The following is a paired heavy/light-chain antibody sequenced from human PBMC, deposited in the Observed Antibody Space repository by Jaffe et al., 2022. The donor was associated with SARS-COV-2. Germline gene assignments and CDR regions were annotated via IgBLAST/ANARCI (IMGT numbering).Heavy chain of an antibody. V-gene: IGHV3-11*01. CDR1: GFTFSDYY. J-gene: IGHJ4*02. CDR2: ISSSGSTI. D-gene: IGHD1-26*01. CDR3: ARGSGSAGFDY. Sequence: QVQLVESGGGLVKPGGSLRLSCAASGFTFSDYYMSWIRQAPGKGLEWVSYISSSGSTIYYADSVKGRFTISRDNAKNSLYLQMNSLRAEDTAVYYCARGSGSAGFDYWGQGTLVTVSS.
Light chain of an antibody. V-gene: IGLV2-8*01. CDR3: SSYAGSTTLYV. CDR2: EVS. J-gene: IGLJ1*01. Sequence: QSALTQPPSASGSPGQSVTISCTGTSSDVGGYNYVSWYQQHPGKAPKLMIYEVSKRPSGVPDRFSGSKSGNTASLTVSGLQAEDEADYYCSSYAGSTTLYVFGTGTKVTVL. CDR1: SSDVGGYNY.